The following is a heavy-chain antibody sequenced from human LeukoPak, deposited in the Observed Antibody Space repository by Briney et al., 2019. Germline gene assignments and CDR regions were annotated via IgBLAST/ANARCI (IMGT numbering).Heavy chain of an antibody. J-gene: IGHJ4*02. CDR3: AKDETPNTGVVIISYFVY. CDR1: GFTFSSYA. D-gene: IGHD3-3*01. Sequence: PGGSLRLSCAASGFTFSSYAMSWVRQAPGKGLEWVSAISGSGGSTYYADSVKGRFTISRDNSKNTLYLQMNSLRAEDTAVYYCAKDETPNTGVVIISYFVYWGQGTLVTVSS. V-gene: IGHV3-23*01. CDR2: ISGSGGST.